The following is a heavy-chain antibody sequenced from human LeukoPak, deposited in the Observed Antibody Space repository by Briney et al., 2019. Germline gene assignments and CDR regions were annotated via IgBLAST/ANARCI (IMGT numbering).Heavy chain of an antibody. D-gene: IGHD6-13*01. CDR3: ARGAYSSSWYGSLDY. V-gene: IGHV3-21*01. CDR2: ISSRSNYV. CDR1: GFTFSSYS. J-gene: IGHJ4*02. Sequence: GGSLRLSCAASGFTFSSYSMNWVRQAPGKGLEWVSSISSRSNYVYYADSVKGRFTISRDDAKNSLYLQMNSLRAEDTAVYYCARGAYSSSWYGSLDYWGQGTLVTVSS.